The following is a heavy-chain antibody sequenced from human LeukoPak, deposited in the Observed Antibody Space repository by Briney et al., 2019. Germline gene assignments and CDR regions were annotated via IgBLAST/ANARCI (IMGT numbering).Heavy chain of an antibody. CDR3: ARGIAAAGPFDP. J-gene: IGHJ5*02. V-gene: IGHV1-2*02. Sequence: ASVKVSCKASGHTFTGYYMHWVRQAPGQGLEWMGWINPNSGGTNYAQKFQGRVTMTRDTSISTAYMELSRLRSDDTAVYYCARGIAAAGPFDPWGQGTLVTVSS. CDR1: GHTFTGYY. D-gene: IGHD6-13*01. CDR2: INPNSGGT.